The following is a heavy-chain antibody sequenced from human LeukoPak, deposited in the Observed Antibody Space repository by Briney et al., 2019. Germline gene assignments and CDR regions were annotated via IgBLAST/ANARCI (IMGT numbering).Heavy chain of an antibody. CDR2: ISSSSSYI. V-gene: IGHV3-21*01. D-gene: IGHD5-12*01. CDR1: GFTFSSYS. J-gene: IGHJ6*02. CDR3: ARPPSGYSGYDTSYYYGMDV. Sequence: PGGSLRLSCAASGFTFSSYSMNWVRQAPGKGLEWVSSISSSSSYIYYADSVKGRFTISRDNAKNSLYLQMNSLRAEDTAVYYCARPPSGYSGYDTSYYYGMDVWGQGTTVTVSS.